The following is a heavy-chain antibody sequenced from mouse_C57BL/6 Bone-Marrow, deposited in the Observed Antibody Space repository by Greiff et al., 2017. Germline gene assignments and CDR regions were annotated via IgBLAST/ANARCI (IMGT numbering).Heavy chain of an antibody. CDR3: AREDSNYLYYFDY. J-gene: IGHJ2*01. CDR2: IDPSDSNT. CDR1: GYTFTSYW. D-gene: IGHD2-5*01. Sequence: QVKLQQPGAELVQPGASVKLSCKASGYTFTSYWMQWVKQRPGQGLEWIGEIDPSDSNTNYNQKFKGKATLTVDTSSSTAYMQLSSLTSEDAAVYYCAREDSNYLYYFDYWGQGTTLTVSS. V-gene: IGHV1-50*01.